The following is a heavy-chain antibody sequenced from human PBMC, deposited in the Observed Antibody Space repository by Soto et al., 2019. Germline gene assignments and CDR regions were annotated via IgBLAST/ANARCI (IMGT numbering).Heavy chain of an antibody. CDR2: IYYSGST. Sequence: PSETLSLTCTVSGGSISSSGYYWSWIRQHPGKGLEWIGYIYYSGSTYYNPSLKSRVTISVDTSKNQFSLKLSSVTAADTAVYYCARDGITIFGGRYYYGMDVWGQGTTVTVSS. J-gene: IGHJ6*02. CDR1: GGSISSSGYY. D-gene: IGHD3-3*01. CDR3: ARDGITIFGGRYYYGMDV. V-gene: IGHV4-31*02.